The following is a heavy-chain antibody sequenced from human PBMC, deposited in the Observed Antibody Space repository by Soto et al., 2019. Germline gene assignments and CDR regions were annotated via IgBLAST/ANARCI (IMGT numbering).Heavy chain of an antibody. CDR1: GFTFSSYE. CDR3: ARSTHYYDSSGYPPRVGYYYYGMDV. D-gene: IGHD3-22*01. J-gene: IGHJ6*02. Sequence: GGSLRLSCAASGFTFSSYEMNWVRQAPGPGLEWVSYISSSGSTIYYADSVKGRFTISRDNAKNSLYLQMNSLRAEDTAVYYCARSTHYYDSSGYPPRVGYYYYGMDVWGQGTTVTVSS. CDR2: ISSSGSTI. V-gene: IGHV3-48*03.